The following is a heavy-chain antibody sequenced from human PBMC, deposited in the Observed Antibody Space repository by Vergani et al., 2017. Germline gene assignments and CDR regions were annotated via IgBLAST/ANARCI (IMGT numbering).Heavy chain of an antibody. CDR1: GYTFTSYG. Sequence: QVQLVQSGAEVKKPGASVKVSCKASGYTFTSYGISWVRQAPGQGLEWMGWISAYNCNTNYAQKLQGRVTMTTDTSTSTAYMELRSLRSDDTAVYYCERLEAGSYRYYYYGMDVWGQGTTVTVSS. D-gene: IGHD6-25*01. CDR2: ISAYNCNT. V-gene: IGHV1-18*04. CDR3: ERLEAGSYRYYYYGMDV. J-gene: IGHJ6*02.